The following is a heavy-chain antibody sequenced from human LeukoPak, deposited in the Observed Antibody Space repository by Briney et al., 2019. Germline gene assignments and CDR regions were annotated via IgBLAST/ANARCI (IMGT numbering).Heavy chain of an antibody. CDR2: INSDGSST. CDR1: GFTFSSYW. CDR3: VREGFAPTWVLDV. V-gene: IGHV3-74*01. J-gene: IGHJ6*04. Sequence: PGGSLRLSCAASGFTFSSYWMHWVRQAPGKGLVWVSRINSDGSSTSYADSVRGRFTISRDNAKNTLYLQMNSLRAEDTAVYYCVREGFAPTWVLDVWGKGTTVTVSS. D-gene: IGHD7-27*01.